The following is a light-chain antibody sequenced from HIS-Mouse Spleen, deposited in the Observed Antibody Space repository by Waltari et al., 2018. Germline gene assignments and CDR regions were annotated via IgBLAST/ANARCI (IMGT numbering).Light chain of an antibody. CDR1: SSNFGSNY. CDR3: AAWDDSLSGVV. CDR2: RNN. J-gene: IGLJ2*01. V-gene: IGLV1-47*01. Sequence: QSVLTQPPSASGTPGQRVTIPCSGSSSNFGSNYVYWYQQHPGTAPKLRIYRNNQRPSGVPERFSGSKSGTMATLAISGVRSEDEADYYCAAWDDSLSGVVFGGGTKLTVL.